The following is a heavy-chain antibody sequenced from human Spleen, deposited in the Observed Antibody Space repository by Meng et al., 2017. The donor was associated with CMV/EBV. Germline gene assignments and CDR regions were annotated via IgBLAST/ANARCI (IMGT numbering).Heavy chain of an antibody. CDR2: VYFSGST. J-gene: IGHJ4*02. Sequence: SETLSLTCTVSGDSISSSSYYWAWIRQPPGKGLEWIGSVYFSGSTYYKASLRSRLTISIDTSKNRFSLKLSSVTAADTAVYYCARELAGQIDYWGQGALVTVSS. CDR3: ARELAGQIDY. CDR1: GDSISSSSYY. V-gene: IGHV4-39*07. D-gene: IGHD2-15*01.